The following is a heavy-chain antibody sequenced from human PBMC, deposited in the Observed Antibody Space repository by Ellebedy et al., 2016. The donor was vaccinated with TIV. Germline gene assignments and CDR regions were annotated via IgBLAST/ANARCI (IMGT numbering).Heavy chain of an antibody. D-gene: IGHD3-10*01. CDR3: ARHVYYYGSGSYYNWWYFDF. CDR1: GDSISSSRYY. Sequence: MPSETLSLTCTVSGDSISSSRYYWVWLRQPPGKGLEWIGRVYNSGNTYYNPSLQSLVSTSVDTSKNHFSLRLNSVTAADTAVYYCARHVYYYGSGSYYNWWYFDFWGQGTLVTVSS. CDR2: VYNSGNT. J-gene: IGHJ4*02. V-gene: IGHV4-39*01.